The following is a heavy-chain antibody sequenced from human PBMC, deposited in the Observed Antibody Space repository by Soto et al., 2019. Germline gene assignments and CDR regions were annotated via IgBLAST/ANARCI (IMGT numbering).Heavy chain of an antibody. J-gene: IGHJ4*02. D-gene: IGHD5-18*01. V-gene: IGHV4-30-4*01. CDR2: IYYSGST. CDR1: VGSISSGDYY. CDR3: ARDYLCTAMPR. Sequence: TLSLSCTVSVGSISSGDYYWSWIRQPPGKGLEWIGYIYYSGSTYYNPSLKSRVTISVDTSKNQFSLKLSSVTAADTAVYYCARDYLCTAMPRWGQGTLVTVSS.